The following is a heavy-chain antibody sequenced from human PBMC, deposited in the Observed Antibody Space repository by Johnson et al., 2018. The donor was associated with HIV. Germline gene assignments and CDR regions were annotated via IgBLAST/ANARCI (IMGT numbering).Heavy chain of an antibody. CDR3: ASQGGSPAFDI. V-gene: IGHV3-20*04. J-gene: IGHJ3*02. CDR1: GLTFEDYG. Sequence: MQLVESGGSVVRPGGSLRLSCATSGLTFEDYGMSWVRQVPGKGLEWVSGINWNGRSTGYAASVKGRFTISRDNAKNSLYLQMDSLRAEDTALYYCASQGGSPAFDIWGQGTLVTVSS. D-gene: IGHD3-16*01. CDR2: INWNGRST.